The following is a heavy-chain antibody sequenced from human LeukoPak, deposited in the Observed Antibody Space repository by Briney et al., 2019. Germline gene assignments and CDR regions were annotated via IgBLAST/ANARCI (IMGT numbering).Heavy chain of an antibody. Sequence: SETLSLTCTVSGGSISTYSWTWIRQPPGKGLEWIGNIYYSGSTNYNPSLKSRVTISIDTSKNQFSLRVSSVTAADTAVYYCARAHSSGWPHMFDPWGQGTLVTVPS. D-gene: IGHD6-19*01. J-gene: IGHJ5*02. CDR1: GGSISTYS. CDR3: ARAHSSGWPHMFDP. V-gene: IGHV4-59*13. CDR2: IYYSGST.